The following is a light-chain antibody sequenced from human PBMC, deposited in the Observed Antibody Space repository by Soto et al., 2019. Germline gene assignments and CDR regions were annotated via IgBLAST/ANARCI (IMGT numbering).Light chain of an antibody. V-gene: IGLV2-14*03. CDR2: DVT. CDR1: SSDVGGYND. Sequence: QSALTQPASVSGSPGQSITISCTGTSSDVGGYNDVSWYQQHPGKAPKLMIYDVTNRPSGVSNRFSGSKSGNTASLTISGLQAEDEADYYCSSYTRSNTVVYGGGTKLTVL. J-gene: IGLJ2*01. CDR3: SSYTRSNTVV.